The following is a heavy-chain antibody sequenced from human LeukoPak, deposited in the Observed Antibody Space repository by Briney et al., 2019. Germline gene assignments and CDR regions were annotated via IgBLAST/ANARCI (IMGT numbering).Heavy chain of an antibody. CDR1: GFTFWSCA. J-gene: IGHJ4*02. CDR2: ISSDAGRT. CDR3: AALSSHYSGY. Sequence: SGGSLRLSCAGSGFTFWSCAMSWVRQAPGKGPEWVSEISSDAGRTDYADSVKGRFTISRDNSKNTLYLQMNSLRAEDTAVYYCAALSSHYSGYWGQGTLVTVSS. D-gene: IGHD3-22*01. V-gene: IGHV3-23*01.